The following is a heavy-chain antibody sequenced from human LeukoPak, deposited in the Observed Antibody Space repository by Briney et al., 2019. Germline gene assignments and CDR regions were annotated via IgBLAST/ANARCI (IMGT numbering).Heavy chain of an antibody. V-gene: IGHV3-48*01. CDR3: ARDLDDSSGYYSDDAFDI. J-gene: IGHJ3*02. CDR2: ISSSSSTI. D-gene: IGHD3-22*01. Sequence: PGGSLRLSCAASGFTFSSYSMNWVRQAPGKGLEWVSYISSSSSTIYYADSVKGRFTISRDNAKNSLYLQMNSLRAEDTAMYYCARDLDDSSGYYSDDAFDIWGQGTMVTVSS. CDR1: GFTFSSYS.